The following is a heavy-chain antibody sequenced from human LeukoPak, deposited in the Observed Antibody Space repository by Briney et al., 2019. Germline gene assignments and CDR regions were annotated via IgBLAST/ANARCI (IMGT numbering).Heavy chain of an antibody. D-gene: IGHD5-18*01. CDR1: GGSISSSSYS. CDR3: AREDTAMVYFDY. CDR2: IYYSGST. J-gene: IGHJ4*02. V-gene: IGHV4-39*01. Sequence: SETLSLTCTVSGGSISSSSYSWGWIRQPPGKGLEWIGSIYYSGSTYYNPSLKSRVTISVDTSKNQFSLKLSSVTAADTAVYYCAREDTAMVYFDYWGQGTLVTVSS.